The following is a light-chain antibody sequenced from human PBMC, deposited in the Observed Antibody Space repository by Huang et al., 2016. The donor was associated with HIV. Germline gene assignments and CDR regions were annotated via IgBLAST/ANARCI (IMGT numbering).Light chain of an antibody. V-gene: IGKV3-15*01. CDR2: GAT. CDR3: QQYNNWPPWT. Sequence: EMVMTQSPATLSVSPGERVTLSCRASQRVSSNLAWYQQKPGQAPRLLIYGATTRATGIPARFRGSGSGTEFTLTISSLQSEDFAVYYCQQYNNWPPWTFGQGTKVEIK. CDR1: QRVSSN. J-gene: IGKJ1*01.